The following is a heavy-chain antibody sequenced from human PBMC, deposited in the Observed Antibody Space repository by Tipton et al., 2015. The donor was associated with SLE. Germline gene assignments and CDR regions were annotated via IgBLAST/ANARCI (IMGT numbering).Heavy chain of an antibody. CDR2: ISDSGST. V-gene: IGHV4-59*01. CDR1: GGFISGYY. J-gene: IGHJ4*02. D-gene: IGHD1-26*01. CDR3: AKDSGTYYFDF. Sequence: TLSLTCTVSGGFISGYYWIWLRQPPGRGLEWIGYISDSGSTNYNPSLKSRVTISVDTSKNQFSLKLSSVTAADTAVYYCAKDSGTYYFDFWGQGVLVNVSS.